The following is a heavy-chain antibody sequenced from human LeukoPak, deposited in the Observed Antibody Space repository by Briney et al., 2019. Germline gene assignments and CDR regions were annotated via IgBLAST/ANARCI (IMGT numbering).Heavy chain of an antibody. CDR2: ISSSGSTI. CDR3: ARGENNYGYYYFDY. V-gene: IGHV3-48*03. D-gene: IGHD5-18*01. J-gene: IGHJ4*02. Sequence: GGSLRLSCAASGFTFSNYEMNWVRQAPGKGLEWVSYISSSGSTIYYADSVKGRFTVSRDNAKNSLYLQMNSLRAEDTAVYYCARGENNYGYYYFDYWGQGTLVTVSS. CDR1: GFTFSNYE.